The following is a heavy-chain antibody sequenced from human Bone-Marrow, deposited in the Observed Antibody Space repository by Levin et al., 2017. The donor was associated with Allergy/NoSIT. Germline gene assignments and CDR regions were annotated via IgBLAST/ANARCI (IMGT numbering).Heavy chain of an antibody. CDR2: LLFPPFPP. CDR3: ARGNEDSVVVPAASPLRTYYYYYMDV. J-gene: IGHJ6*03. D-gene: IGHD2-2*01. CDR1: GFIFTTHG. V-gene: IGHV1-18*01. Sequence: SFPPSGFIFTTHGFSWVRQAPGQFLSFLFFLLFPPFPPLSSPPFHCRVTLTTDTSTNTAYMELRSLRSDDTAVYYCARGNEDSVVVPAASPLRTYYYYYMDVWGKGTTVTVSS.